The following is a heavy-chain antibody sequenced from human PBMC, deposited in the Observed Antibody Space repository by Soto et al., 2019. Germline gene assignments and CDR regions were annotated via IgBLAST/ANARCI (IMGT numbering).Heavy chain of an antibody. D-gene: IGHD3-3*01. V-gene: IGHV4-34*01. CDR1: GGSFSGYY. Sequence: QVQLQQWGAGLLKPSETLSLTCAVYGGSFSGYYWSWIRQPPGKGLEWIGEINHSGSTNYNPSLKSRVTISVDTSKNQFSLKLSSVTAADTAVYYCARVGRYYDFWSGYFGTIWFDPWGQGTLVTVSS. J-gene: IGHJ5*02. CDR2: INHSGST. CDR3: ARVGRYYDFWSGYFGTIWFDP.